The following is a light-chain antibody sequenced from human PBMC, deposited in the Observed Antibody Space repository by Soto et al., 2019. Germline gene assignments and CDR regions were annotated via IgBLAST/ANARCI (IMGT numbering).Light chain of an antibody. CDR1: SSDVGGYNY. CDR3: SSYAGSNNFGV. Sequence: QSALTQPPSASGSPGQSVTISCTGTSSDVGGYNYVSWYQQHPGKAPKLMIYEVSKRPSGVPDRFSGSKSGKTASLTVSGLQAEAEADYYCSSYAGSNNFGVFGGGTKLTVL. CDR2: EVS. J-gene: IGLJ2*01. V-gene: IGLV2-8*01.